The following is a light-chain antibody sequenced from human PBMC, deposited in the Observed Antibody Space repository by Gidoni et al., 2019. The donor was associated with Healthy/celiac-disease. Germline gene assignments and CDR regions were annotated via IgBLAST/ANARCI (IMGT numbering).Light chain of an antibody. V-gene: IGKV3-11*01. J-gene: IGKJ1*01. CDR2: DAS. CDR3: QQRSNWPPRT. CDR1: QSVSSY. Sequence: EIVFTQSPATLSLSPGARATLSCRASQSVSSYLAWYQQKPGQAPRLLIYDASTSATGIPARFSGSGSGTDFTLTISSLEPEDFAVYYCQQRSNWPPRTFGQGTKVEIK.